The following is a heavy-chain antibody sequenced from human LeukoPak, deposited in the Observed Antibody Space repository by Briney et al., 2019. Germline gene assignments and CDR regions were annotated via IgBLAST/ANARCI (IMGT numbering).Heavy chain of an antibody. CDR1: SGSISSYY. D-gene: IGHD3-22*01. CDR3: AGSPYYYDSSHFDY. Sequence: SETLSLTCTVSSGSISSYYWSWIRQPPGKGLEWIGYIYYSGSTNYNPSLKSRVTISVDTSKNQFSLKLSSVTAADTAVYYCAGSPYYYDSSHFDYWGQGTLVTVSS. J-gene: IGHJ4*02. CDR2: IYYSGST. V-gene: IGHV4-59*08.